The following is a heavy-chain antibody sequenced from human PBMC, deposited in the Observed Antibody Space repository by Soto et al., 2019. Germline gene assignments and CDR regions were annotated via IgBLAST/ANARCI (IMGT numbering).Heavy chain of an antibody. CDR2: ISYDGSNK. CDR1: GFIFSTYG. Sequence: GGSLRLSCAASGFIFSTYGMHWVRQAPGKGLEWVAVISYDGSNKYYADSVKGRFTISRDNSKNTLYLQMNSLRAEDTAVYYCFSDIVGDIDYWGQGTLVTVSS. CDR3: FSDIVGDIDY. D-gene: IGHD5-12*01. J-gene: IGHJ4*02. V-gene: IGHV3-30*03.